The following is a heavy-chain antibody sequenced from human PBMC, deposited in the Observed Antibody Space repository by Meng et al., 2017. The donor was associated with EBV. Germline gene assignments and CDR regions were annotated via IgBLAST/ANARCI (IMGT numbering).Heavy chain of an antibody. J-gene: IGHJ5*02. Sequence: IPLKGVGPTPVKPPQTLPLTCTFSGFSLSTSGVGVGWIRQPPGKALEWLALIYWDDDKRYSPSLKSRLTITKDTSKNQVVLTMTNMDPVDTATYYCAHRRDEYSSSWYGWFDPWGQGTLVTVSS. CDR2: IYWDDDK. CDR3: AHRRDEYSSSWYGWFDP. V-gene: IGHV2-5*02. D-gene: IGHD6-13*01. CDR1: GFSLSTSGVG.